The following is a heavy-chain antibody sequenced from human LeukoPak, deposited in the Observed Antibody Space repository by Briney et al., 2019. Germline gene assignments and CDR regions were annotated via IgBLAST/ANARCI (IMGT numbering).Heavy chain of an antibody. V-gene: IGHV3-9*01. D-gene: IGHD3-16*01. CDR3: AKDGGDSHYYGMDV. J-gene: IGHJ6*02. CDR2: ISWNSGSI. Sequence: PGGSLGLSCAASGFTFHDYAMHWVRQAPGKGLEWVSGISWNSGSIGYADSVKGRFTISRDNAKNSLYLQMNSLRAEDTALYYCAKDGGDSHYYGMDVWGQGTTVTVSS. CDR1: GFTFHDYA.